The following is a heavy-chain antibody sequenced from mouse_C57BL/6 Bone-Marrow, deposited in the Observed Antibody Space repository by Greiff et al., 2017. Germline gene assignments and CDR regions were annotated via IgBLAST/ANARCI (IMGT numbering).Heavy chain of an antibody. J-gene: IGHJ1*03. Sequence: VMLVESGPGLVAPSQSLSITCTVSGFSLTSYAISWVRQPPGKGLEWLGEIWTGGGTNYNSALKSRLSISKDNSKSQVFLKMNSLQTDDTARYYCARNPPRGYFDVWGTGTTVTVSS. D-gene: IGHD3-3*01. CDR2: IWTGGGT. CDR3: ARNPPRGYFDV. V-gene: IGHV2-9-1*01. CDR1: GFSLTSYA.